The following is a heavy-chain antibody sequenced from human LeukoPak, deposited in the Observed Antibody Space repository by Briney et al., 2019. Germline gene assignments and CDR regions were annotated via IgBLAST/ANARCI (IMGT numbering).Heavy chain of an antibody. D-gene: IGHD1-26*01. J-gene: IGHJ6*02. CDR1: GFTFSNAW. CDR3: ARDAPEWELDYYGMDV. CDR2: IKSKTDGGTT. V-gene: IGHV3-15*01. Sequence: GGSLRLSCAASGFTFSNAWMSWVRQAPGKGLEWVGHIKSKTDGGTTDYAAPVEGRFTISRDDSKNSLYLQMNSLKTEDTAVYYCARDAPEWELDYYGMDVWGQGTTVTVSS.